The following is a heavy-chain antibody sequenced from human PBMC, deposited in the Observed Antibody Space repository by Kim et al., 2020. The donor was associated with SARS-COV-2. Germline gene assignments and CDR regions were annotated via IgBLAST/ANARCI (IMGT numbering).Heavy chain of an antibody. J-gene: IGHJ2*01. CDR3: ARKGYTYWDWSFDL. CDR1: GYTFNRNA. CDR2: INTDNGNP. V-gene: IGHV7-4-1*02. D-gene: IGHD5-18*01. Sequence: ASVKVSCKASGYTFNRNAMNWVRQAPGQGLEWMGWINTDNGNPTYAQGFAGRFVFSLDPSVSTVYLQISSLKTEDTAIYFCARKGYTYWDWSFDLWGRGTLVTVSS.